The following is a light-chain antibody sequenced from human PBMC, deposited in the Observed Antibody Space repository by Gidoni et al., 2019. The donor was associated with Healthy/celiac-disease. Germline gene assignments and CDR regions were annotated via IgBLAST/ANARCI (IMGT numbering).Light chain of an antibody. Sequence: DIQMTQPPSSLSASVGDRATITSRASEGILNYLAWFQPKPGKAPQTLLYAASSLQSGVPSKFSGSGSGTDFTLTISILQPDDFATYYCPQYNSDGWTFXQXTKVEIK. CDR2: AAS. J-gene: IGKJ1*01. CDR3: PQYNSDGWT. V-gene: IGKV1-16*02. CDR1: EGILNY.